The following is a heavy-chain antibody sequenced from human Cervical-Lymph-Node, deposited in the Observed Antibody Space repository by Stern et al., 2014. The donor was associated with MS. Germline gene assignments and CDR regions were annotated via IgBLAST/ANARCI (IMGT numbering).Heavy chain of an antibody. CDR1: GASISSYF. J-gene: IGHJ6*02. CDR2: VYNNGRT. Sequence: QLQLQESGPGLVKPSETLSLTCTVSGASISSYFWSWIRQTPGKRLEWIGYVYNNGRTSYSSSLRSRASISVDTSKNQFSLKLSSVTAADTAVYFCASTYDLDVWGQGTTVIVSS. V-gene: IGHV4-59*01. CDR3: ASTYDLDV.